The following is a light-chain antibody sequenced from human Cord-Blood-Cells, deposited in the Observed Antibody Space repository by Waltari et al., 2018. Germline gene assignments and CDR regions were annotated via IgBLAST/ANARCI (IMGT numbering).Light chain of an antibody. CDR1: SSDVGGYNY. CDR2: DVI. CDR3: CSYAGSYTCG. Sequence: QSALTQPRSVSGSPGQSVTISCTGTSSDVGGYNYVSWYQQHPGKAPKLMIYDVIKRPPGVPARFSGYKSGNTASLTISGLQAEDEADYYCCSYAGSYTCGFGTGTKVTVL. J-gene: IGLJ1*01. V-gene: IGLV2-11*01.